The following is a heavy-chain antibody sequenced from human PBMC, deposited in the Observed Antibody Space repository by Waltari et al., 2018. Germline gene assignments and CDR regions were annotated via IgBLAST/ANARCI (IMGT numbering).Heavy chain of an antibody. Sequence: EVQLLESGGGLVKPGGSLRLSCAASAFTFRDSWMHWVRQAPGKGLVWISLIKTDGSSKSYADSVKGRFTISRDNANNTLYLQMNSLREEDTAIYYCASNGSGSYYNLWGQGTLVTVSS. CDR1: AFTFRDSW. J-gene: IGHJ4*02. V-gene: IGHV3-74*01. CDR2: IKTDGSSK. CDR3: ASNGSGSYYNL. D-gene: IGHD3-10*01.